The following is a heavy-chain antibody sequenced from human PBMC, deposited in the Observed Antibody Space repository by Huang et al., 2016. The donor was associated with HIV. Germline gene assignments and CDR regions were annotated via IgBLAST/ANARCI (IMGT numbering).Heavy chain of an antibody. CDR2: INTYNGNT. Sequence: QVHLVQSGVDVKKPGASVKVSCKASDYTFTKYGVSWVRQAPGQGLEWMGRINTYNGNTNNAQKFQGRVTMTTDKSTNTAYMELGSLRYDDTAVYYCARDRVPAVRYYYGMDVWGQGTTVTVTS. D-gene: IGHD3-16*02. CDR3: ARDRVPAVRYYYGMDV. J-gene: IGHJ6*02. CDR1: DYTFTKYG. V-gene: IGHV1-18*04.